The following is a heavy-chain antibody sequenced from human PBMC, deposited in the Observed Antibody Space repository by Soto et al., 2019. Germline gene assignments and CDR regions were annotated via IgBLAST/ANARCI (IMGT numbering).Heavy chain of an antibody. CDR1: GFSLSTSGVG. J-gene: IGHJ4*02. CDR3: AHKYVAPAEDYFDY. D-gene: IGHD2-2*01. V-gene: IGHV2-5*02. Sequence: QITLKESGPTLVKPTQTLTLTCTFSGFSLSTSGVGVGWIRQPPGKALEWLALIYWDDDKRYSPSLKSRLTITKDTSKNQVVLTMTNMDPVDTATYYCAHKYVAPAEDYFDYWGQGTLVTVSS. CDR2: IYWDDDK.